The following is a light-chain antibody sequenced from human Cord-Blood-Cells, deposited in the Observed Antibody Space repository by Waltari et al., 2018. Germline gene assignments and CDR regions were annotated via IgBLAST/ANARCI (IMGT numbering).Light chain of an antibody. CDR1: QSVSSY. CDR3: QQRSNWPLT. J-gene: IGKJ3*01. CDR2: DAS. V-gene: IGKV3-11*01. Sequence: VLTQSPATLSLSPGERATLSCRASQSVSSYLAWYQQKPGQAPRLLIYDASNRATGIPARFSGSGSGTDFTLTISSLEPEDFAVYYCQQRSNWPLTFGPGTKVDIK.